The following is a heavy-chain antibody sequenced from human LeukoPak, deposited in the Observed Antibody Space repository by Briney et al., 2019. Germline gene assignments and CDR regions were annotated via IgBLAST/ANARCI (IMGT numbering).Heavy chain of an antibody. CDR1: GYTFTSYA. D-gene: IGHD2-15*01. J-gene: IGHJ4*02. V-gene: IGHV1-3*01. Sequence: ASVKVSCKASGYTFTSYAMHWVRQAPGQRLEWMGWINAGNGNTKYSQKFQGRVTITRDTSASTAYMELSSLRSEDTAVYYCARDLICSGGSCYPDFDYWGQGTLVTASS. CDR2: INAGNGNT. CDR3: ARDLICSGGSCYPDFDY.